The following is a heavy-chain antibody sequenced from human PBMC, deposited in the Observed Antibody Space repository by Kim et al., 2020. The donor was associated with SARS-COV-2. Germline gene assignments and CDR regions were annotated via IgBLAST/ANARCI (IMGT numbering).Heavy chain of an antibody. CDR2: MSPNSGNR. D-gene: IGHD2-2*03. J-gene: IGHJ4*02. V-gene: IGHV1-8*01. Sequence: ASVKVSCKASGYTFTNYHINWVRQATGQGLEWMGSMSPNSGNRVYGPKFQGRLTMTRDPSISTAYMELSSLRSEDTAVYYCAISNCMSGQCSSTRPDYWGQGTLVTVSS. CDR1: GYTFTNYH. CDR3: AISNCMSGQCSSTRPDY.